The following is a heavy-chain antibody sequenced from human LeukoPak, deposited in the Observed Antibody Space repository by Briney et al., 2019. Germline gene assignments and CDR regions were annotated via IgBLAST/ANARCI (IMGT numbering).Heavy chain of an antibody. J-gene: IGHJ4*02. CDR1: GFTFSSYG. D-gene: IGHD6-19*01. CDR3: AKDPLRGYSSGWYLDY. CDR2: ISGSGGST. Sequence: GGSLRLSCAASGFTFSSYGMSWVRQAPGKGLEWVSAISGSGGSTYYADSVKGRFTISRDNSKNTLYLQMNSLRAEDTAVYYCAKDPLRGYSSGWYLDYWGQGTLVTVSS. V-gene: IGHV3-23*01.